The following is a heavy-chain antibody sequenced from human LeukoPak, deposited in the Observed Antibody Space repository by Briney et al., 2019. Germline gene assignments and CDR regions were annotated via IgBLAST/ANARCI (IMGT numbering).Heavy chain of an antibody. Sequence: SETLSLTCAVYGGSFSGYSYNWIRQPPGKGLEWIGEINHSGSTNYNPSLKSRVTISIDTSKNQFSLKLSSVTAADTAVYYCARGRYDVLTAYSCWGQGTLVTVSS. CDR3: ARGRYDVLTAYSC. CDR2: INHSGST. CDR1: GGSFSGYS. J-gene: IGHJ4*02. D-gene: IGHD3-9*01. V-gene: IGHV4-34*01.